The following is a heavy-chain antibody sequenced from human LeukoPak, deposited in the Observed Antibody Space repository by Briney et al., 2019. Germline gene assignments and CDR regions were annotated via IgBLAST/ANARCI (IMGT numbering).Heavy chain of an antibody. CDR1: GYSFTTYW. D-gene: IGHD2-8*01. J-gene: IGHJ6*02. CDR3: ARRQASCTNGVCYTLYDMDV. V-gene: IGHV5-51*01. CDR2: IYPGDSDI. Sequence: GESLQISCMASGYSFTTYWIGWVRQMPGKGLEWMGIIYPGDSDITYSPSFQGQVTISADKSISTAYLQWSSLKASDTAIYYCARRQASCTNGVCYTLYDMDVWGQGTTVTVSS.